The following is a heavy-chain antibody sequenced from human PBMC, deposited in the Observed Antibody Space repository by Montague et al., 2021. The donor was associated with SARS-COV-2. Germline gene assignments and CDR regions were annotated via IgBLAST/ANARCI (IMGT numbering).Heavy chain of an antibody. CDR1: GASLSSDSLS. V-gene: IGHV6-1*01. CDR3: ARKMDSSFDV. CDR2: TYYRSKWYN. Sequence: VSPGASLSSDSLSWHWIRQSPSRGLEWLASTYYRSKWYNDSAPSVSGRATVKPDTSRNQFSLHLDSVTPEDRALYFCARKMDSSFDVWGKGTMVIVSS. D-gene: IGHD2-2*03. J-gene: IGHJ3*01.